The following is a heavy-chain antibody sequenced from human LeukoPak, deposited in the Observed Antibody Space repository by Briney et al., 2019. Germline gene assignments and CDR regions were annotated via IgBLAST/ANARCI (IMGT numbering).Heavy chain of an antibody. D-gene: IGHD5-18*01. CDR3: ARGLDTAIAS. J-gene: IGHJ4*02. V-gene: IGHV6-1*01. CDR2: TYYKSKWYS. CDR1: GDSVSNNSAT. Sequence: SQTLSLTCAISGDSVSNNSATWNWIRQSPSRGLEWLGRTYYKSKWYSDYAVSVKSRIILNPDTSKNQFSLLLNSVTPEDTAVYFCARGLDTAIASWGQGTLVTVSS.